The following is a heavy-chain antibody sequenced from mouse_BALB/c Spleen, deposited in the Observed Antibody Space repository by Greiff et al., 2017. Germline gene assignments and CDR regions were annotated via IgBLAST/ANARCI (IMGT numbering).Heavy chain of an antibody. V-gene: IGHV5-9-3*01. D-gene: IGHD1-1*01. CDR3: ARDYYGSSLSYWYFDV. J-gene: IGHJ1*01. CDR1: GFTFSSYA. Sequence: EVKLMESGGGLVKPGGSLKLSCAASGFTFSSYAMSWVRQTPEKRLEWVATISSGGSYTYYPDSVKGRFTISRDNAKNTLYLQMSSLRSEDTAMYYCARDYYGSSLSYWYFDVWGAGTTVTVSS. CDR2: ISSGGSYT.